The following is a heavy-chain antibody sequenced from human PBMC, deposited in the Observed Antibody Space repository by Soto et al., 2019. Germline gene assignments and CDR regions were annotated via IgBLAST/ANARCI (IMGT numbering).Heavy chain of an antibody. CDR3: ARARGFGELLFFWFDP. Sequence: PSETLSLTCTVSGGSISSGGYYWSWIRQHPGKGLEWIGYIYYSGSTYYNPSLKSRVTVSVDTSKNQFSLKLSSVIAADTAVYYCARARGFGELLFFWFDPWGQGTLVTVSS. CDR1: GGSISSGGYY. V-gene: IGHV4-31*03. J-gene: IGHJ5*02. CDR2: IYYSGST. D-gene: IGHD3-10*01.